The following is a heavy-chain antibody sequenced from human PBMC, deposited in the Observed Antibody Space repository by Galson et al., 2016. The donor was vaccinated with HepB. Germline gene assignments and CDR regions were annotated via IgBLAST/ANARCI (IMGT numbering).Heavy chain of an antibody. Sequence: SLRLSCAASGFSVSSNYLSWVRQVPGKGLEWVSVIYSRGNTYYADSVTGRFTLSRDSSKNTLYLQMDSLRAEDTAMYYCVRSPPGSGYFLIYNFEYWGQGTPVTVSS. CDR3: VRSPPGSGYFLIYNFEY. D-gene: IGHD3-3*01. CDR1: GFSVSSNY. V-gene: IGHV3-53*01. J-gene: IGHJ4*02. CDR2: IYSRGNT.